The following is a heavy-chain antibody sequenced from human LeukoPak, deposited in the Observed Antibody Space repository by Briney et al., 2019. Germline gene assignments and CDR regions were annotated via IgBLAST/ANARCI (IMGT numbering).Heavy chain of an antibody. Sequence: ASVKVSCKASGYTFARYYLHWVRQAPGQGLEWMGIINPSGGSTRYAQKFQGRVTMTRDTSTSTVYMELSCLRSDDTAVYYCARGGYYDSSGTLDPWGQGTLVTVSS. J-gene: IGHJ5*02. CDR2: INPSGGST. D-gene: IGHD3-22*01. CDR3: ARGGYYDSSGTLDP. CDR1: GYTFARYY. V-gene: IGHV1-46*01.